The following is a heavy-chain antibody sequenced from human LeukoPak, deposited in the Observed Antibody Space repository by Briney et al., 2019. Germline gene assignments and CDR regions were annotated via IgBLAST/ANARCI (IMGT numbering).Heavy chain of an antibody. J-gene: IGHJ4*02. CDR1: GFTFSSYA. CDR3: AKIAAAGTFDY. D-gene: IGHD6-13*01. CDR2: ISGSGGST. Sequence: GGSLRLSCAASGFTFSSYAMSWVRQAPGKGLEWVSAISGSGGSTYYADSVKGRFTISRDNSKNPLYLQMNSLRAEDTALYYWAKIAAAGTFDYWGQGTLVTVSS. V-gene: IGHV3-23*01.